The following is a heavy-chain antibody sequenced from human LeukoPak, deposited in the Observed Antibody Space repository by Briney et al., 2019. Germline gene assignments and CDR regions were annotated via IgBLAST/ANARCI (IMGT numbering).Heavy chain of an antibody. J-gene: IGHJ4*02. D-gene: IGHD2-15*01. Sequence: SVKVSCKASGGTFSSYAISWVRQAPGQGLEWMGRIIPIFGIANYAQKFQGRVTITADKSTSTAYMELSSLRSEDTAVYYCARGYCSGGSCYDFDYWGQGTLVTVSS. V-gene: IGHV1-69*04. CDR1: GGTFSSYA. CDR2: IIPIFGIA. CDR3: ARGYCSGGSCYDFDY.